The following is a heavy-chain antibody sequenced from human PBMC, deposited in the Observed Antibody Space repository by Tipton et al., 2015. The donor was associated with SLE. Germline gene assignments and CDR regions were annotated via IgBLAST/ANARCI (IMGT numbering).Heavy chain of an antibody. V-gene: IGHV3-23*03. Sequence: GSLRLSYAASGFTFSSYAMTWVRQAPGKGLEWVSVLYSSGYNALYADSVKGRFTVSRDDSKNTLDLQMDSLRAEDTGIYYCAKGGAGGLFFDSWGQGTLVTVSS. CDR2: LYSSGYNA. CDR1: GFTFSSYA. J-gene: IGHJ4*02. D-gene: IGHD3/OR15-3a*01. CDR3: AKGGAGGLFFDS.